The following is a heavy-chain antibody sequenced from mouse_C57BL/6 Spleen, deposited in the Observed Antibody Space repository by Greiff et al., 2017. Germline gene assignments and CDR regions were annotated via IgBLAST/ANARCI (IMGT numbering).Heavy chain of an antibody. V-gene: IGHV1-55*01. CDR3: AKDFYGYGDYYAMDY. Sequence: QVQLQQPGAELVKPGASVKMSCKASGYTFTSYWITWVKQRPGQGLEWIGDIYPGSGSTNYNEKFKSKATLTVDTSSSTAYMQLSSLTSEVSAVYYCAKDFYGYGDYYAMDYWGQGTSVTVSS. J-gene: IGHJ4*01. CDR1: GYTFTSYW. D-gene: IGHD2-2*01. CDR2: IYPGSGST.